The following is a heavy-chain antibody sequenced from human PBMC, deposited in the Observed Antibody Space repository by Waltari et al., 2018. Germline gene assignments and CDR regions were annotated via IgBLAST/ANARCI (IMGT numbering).Heavy chain of an antibody. Sequence: QVQLQQWGAGLLKPSETLSLTCDVYGGSFSCYYWSWIRQPPGKGLEWIGEINHSGSTNYSPSLKSRVTISVDTSKNQFSLKLSSVTAADTAVYYCARGRLLWFGGYWDYWGQGTLVTVSS. CDR2: INHSGST. D-gene: IGHD3-10*01. J-gene: IGHJ4*02. CDR1: GGSFSCYY. V-gene: IGHV4-34*01. CDR3: ARGRLLWFGGYWDY.